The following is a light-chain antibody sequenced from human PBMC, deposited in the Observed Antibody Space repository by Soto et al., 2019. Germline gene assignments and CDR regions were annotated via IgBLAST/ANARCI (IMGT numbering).Light chain of an antibody. CDR2: KAS. J-gene: IGKJ1*01. CDR1: QSISSW. Sequence: DIQMTKSPSILSASVGDSVTITCRASQSISSWLAWYQQKPGKAPNLLIHKASHLESGVPSRFSGSGSGTEFTLTISRLQPGDFETYYCQQYNSYPWTFGQGTKVDI. CDR3: QQYNSYPWT. V-gene: IGKV1-5*03.